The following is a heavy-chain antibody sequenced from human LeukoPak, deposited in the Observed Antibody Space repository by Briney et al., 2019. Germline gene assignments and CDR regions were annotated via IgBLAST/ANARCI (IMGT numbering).Heavy chain of an antibody. CDR3: AKASDSSGYYEGYFQH. J-gene: IGHJ1*01. CDR1: GFTFSTYA. D-gene: IGHD3-22*01. Sequence: GGSLRLSCSASGFTFSTYAMSWVRQAPGKGLEWVSGVSGSGRSTYYADSVKGRFTISRDNSKNTLYLQMNSLRVEDTAVYYCAKASDSSGYYEGYFQHWGQGTLVTVSS. CDR2: VSGSGRST. V-gene: IGHV3-23*01.